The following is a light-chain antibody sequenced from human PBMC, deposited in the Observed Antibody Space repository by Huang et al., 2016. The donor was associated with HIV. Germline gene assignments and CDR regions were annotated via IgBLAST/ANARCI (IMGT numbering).Light chain of an antibody. CDR3: QKYDSAPLT. CDR2: AAS. J-gene: IGKJ4*01. CDR1: QGISNS. V-gene: IGKV1-27*01. Sequence: DIQMTQSPSSLSASVGDRVTITRRVSQGISNSLAWYQQKPGKVPRLLIDAASTWQSGVPARFRGSRSVRDFSLTIGSLQPEDVATYYCQKYDSAPLTFGGGTKVEI.